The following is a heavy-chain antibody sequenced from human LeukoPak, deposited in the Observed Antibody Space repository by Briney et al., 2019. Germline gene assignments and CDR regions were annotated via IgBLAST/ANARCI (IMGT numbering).Heavy chain of an antibody. V-gene: IGHV1-3*01. D-gene: IGHD4-11*01. Sequence: ASVKVSCKASGYTFTSYAMHWVRQAPGRRLEWMGWINAGNGNTKYSQKFQGRVTITRDTSASTAYMELSSLRSEDTAAYYCARDRFTGWFDPWGQGTLVTVSS. CDR3: ARDRFTGWFDP. J-gene: IGHJ5*02. CDR1: GYTFTSYA. CDR2: INAGNGNT.